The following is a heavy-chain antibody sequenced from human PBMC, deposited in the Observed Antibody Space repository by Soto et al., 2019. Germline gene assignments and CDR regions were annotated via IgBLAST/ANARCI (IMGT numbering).Heavy chain of an antibody. V-gene: IGHV3-15*07. Sequence: GGSLRLSCAASGFTFSNAWINWVRQAPGKGLEWVGRIKSKIDGGTPDYAAPVKGRFAISRDDSKNIAYMQMNSLKIEDTAVYYCTTDSYFTSKLVSFDYWGLGTLVTVSS. J-gene: IGHJ4*01. D-gene: IGHD2-21*01. CDR1: GFTFSNAW. CDR2: IKSKIDGGTP. CDR3: TTDSYFTSKLVSFDY.